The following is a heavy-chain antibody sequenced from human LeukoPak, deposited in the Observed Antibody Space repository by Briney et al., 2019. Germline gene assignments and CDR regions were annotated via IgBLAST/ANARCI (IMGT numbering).Heavy chain of an antibody. V-gene: IGHV3-7*05. J-gene: IGHJ4*02. D-gene: IGHD1-26*01. CDR1: GFTFSNYW. CDR2: IKQDGSGK. CDR3: ARDVGSGNYYRGYFDY. Sequence: GGSLRLSCAASGFTFSNYWMSWVPQAPGKGLEWVANIKQDGSGKYYVDSVKGLFTISRDNAKNSLFLQMNGLRAEDTAVYNCARDVGSGNYYRGYFDYWGQGTLVTVSS.